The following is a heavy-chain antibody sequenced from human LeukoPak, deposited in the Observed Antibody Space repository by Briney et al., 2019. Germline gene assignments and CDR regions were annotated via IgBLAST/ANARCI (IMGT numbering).Heavy chain of an antibody. D-gene: IGHD3-10*01. Sequence: PSETLSLTCSVSGGSITSYYLSWIRQPAGKGLEWIGRIYSSGSTNYNPSLKSRVTISVDTSKNQFSLKLSSVTAADTAVYYCARDRGFMVRGSMRGYDDYYYYMDVWGKGTTVTISS. J-gene: IGHJ6*03. CDR2: IYSSGST. CDR1: GGSITSYY. CDR3: ARDRGFMVRGSMRGYDDYYYYMDV. V-gene: IGHV4-4*07.